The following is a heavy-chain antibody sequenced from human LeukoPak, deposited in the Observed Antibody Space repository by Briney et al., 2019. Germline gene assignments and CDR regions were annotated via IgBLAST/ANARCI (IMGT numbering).Heavy chain of an antibody. CDR1: GGSFSGYY. V-gene: IGHV4-59*10. CDR3: ARTDANWFDP. Sequence: SETLSLTCAVDGGSFSGYYWSWIRQPAGKGLEWIGRIYTSGSTNYNPSLKSRVTMSVDTSKNQFSLKLSSVTAADTAVYYCARTDANWFDPWGQGTLVTVSS. J-gene: IGHJ5*02. CDR2: IYTSGST.